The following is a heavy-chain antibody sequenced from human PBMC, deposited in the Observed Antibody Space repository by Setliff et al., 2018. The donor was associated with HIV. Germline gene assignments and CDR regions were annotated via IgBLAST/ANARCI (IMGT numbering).Heavy chain of an antibody. CDR1: GGTFSDYA. V-gene: IGHV1-69*05. Sequence: SVKVSCKASGGTFSDYAVTWVRQAPGQGLEWMGGVIPVFGTGNYAQKFQGRVTITTDESTSTVYMELSSLRSEDTAVYYCAREYRGGWFDYWGQGALVTVSS. CDR3: AREYRGGWFDY. CDR2: VIPVFGTG. J-gene: IGHJ4*02. D-gene: IGHD2-21*01.